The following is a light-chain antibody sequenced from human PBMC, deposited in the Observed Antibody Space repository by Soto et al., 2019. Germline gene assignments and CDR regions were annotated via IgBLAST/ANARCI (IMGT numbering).Light chain of an antibody. J-gene: IGKJ5*01. V-gene: IGKV4-1*01. CDR3: QQYYNSIT. CDR1: QTILYVPNNKNF. Sequence: DIVMTQSPDSLAVSLGERATINCKSSQTILYVPNNKNFLAWYQQKAGQPPKLLITWASTRESGVPDRFSGSGSGTDFTLTISSLQAEDVAVYYCQQYYNSITFGQGTRLEIK. CDR2: WAS.